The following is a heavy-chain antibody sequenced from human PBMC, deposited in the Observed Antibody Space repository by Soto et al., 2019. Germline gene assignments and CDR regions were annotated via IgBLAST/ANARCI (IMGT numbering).Heavy chain of an antibody. CDR3: AHRLGGSSWNDGFFDF. J-gene: IGHJ4*02. V-gene: IGHV2-5*02. CDR2: IYWDGDK. D-gene: IGHD1-1*01. Sequence: QITLKESGPTLVEPTEALALTCSFSGFSLTKSPVGVGWFSQPPGKALEWLAVIYWDGDKRYNPSLKTRITMTKDTSRNQVALTMTDMEPKDTATYFCAHRLGGSSWNDGFFDFWGQGFPVTVS. CDR1: GFSLTKSPVG.